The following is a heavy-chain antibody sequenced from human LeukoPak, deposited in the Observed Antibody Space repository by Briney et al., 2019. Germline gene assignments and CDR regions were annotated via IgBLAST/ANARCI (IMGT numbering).Heavy chain of an antibody. J-gene: IGHJ4*02. CDR2: IKHDGSEK. V-gene: IGHV3-7*03. CDR3: ATPTGADLDY. D-gene: IGHD1-26*01. Sequence: GGSLRLSCAASGFIFTGYFMSWVRQAPGKGLEWVASIKHDGSEKYYVDSVRGRFTISRDNTKNLLYLQINSLRAEDTAVYYCATPTGADLDYWGQGTLVTVSS. CDR1: GFIFTGYF.